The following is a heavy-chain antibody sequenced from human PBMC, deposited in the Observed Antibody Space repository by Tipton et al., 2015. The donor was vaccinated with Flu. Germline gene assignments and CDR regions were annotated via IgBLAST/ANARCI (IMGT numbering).Heavy chain of an antibody. D-gene: IGHD6-13*01. J-gene: IGHJ6*02. Sequence: TLSLTCAVSGYSISSGYYWGWIRQPPGKGLEWIGSVYHSGSTYYNPSLKSRVTISVGTASNQLSLKLSSVTAADTAVYYCARGATAAGTEMTYYSLDVWGHGTTVTVSS. V-gene: IGHV4-38-2*01. CDR2: VYHSGST. CDR3: ARGATAAGTEMTYYSLDV. CDR1: GYSISSGYY.